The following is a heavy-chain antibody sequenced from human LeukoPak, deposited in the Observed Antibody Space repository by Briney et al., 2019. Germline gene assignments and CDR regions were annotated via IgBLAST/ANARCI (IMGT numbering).Heavy chain of an antibody. Sequence: SETLSLTCTVSGGSMSNYHWSWIRQPAGKGLEWIGRIYSSGTTNYNPSLKSRVTMSVDTSKNHFSLKLSSATAADTAVYYCAREPTNSGLFWFDCWGQGTLVTVSS. D-gene: IGHD6-19*01. CDR3: AREPTNSGLFWFDC. CDR1: GGSMSNYH. J-gene: IGHJ4*02. V-gene: IGHV4-4*07. CDR2: IYSSGTT.